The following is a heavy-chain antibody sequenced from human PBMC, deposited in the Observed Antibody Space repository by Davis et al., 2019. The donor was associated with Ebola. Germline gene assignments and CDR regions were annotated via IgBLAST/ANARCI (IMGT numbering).Heavy chain of an antibody. CDR1: GGSISTYY. CDR2: IYHGGNT. J-gene: IGHJ5*02. CDR3: ARGRLWFGELLPLNWFDP. V-gene: IGHV4-59*01. Sequence: MPSETLSLTCTVSGGSISTYYWSWIRQPPGKGLEWLGFIYHGGNTNYNPSLQSRITISVDASKNQFSLKLSSVTAADTAVYYCARGRLWFGELLPLNWFDPWGQGTLVTVSS. D-gene: IGHD3-10*01.